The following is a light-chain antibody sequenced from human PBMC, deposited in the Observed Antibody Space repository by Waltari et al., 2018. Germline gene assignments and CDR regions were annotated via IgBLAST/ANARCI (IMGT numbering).Light chain of an antibody. Sequence: SYELTQPPSVSVSPGQTARITCSGDSLSTKYAYWYQQKSGQAPVMVIYEAKKRPSGIPERFSGSGSGTMVALTISGAQLEDEADYYCYSTDSSGYKGVFGGGTKLTVL. CDR2: EAK. CDR3: YSTDSSGYKGV. CDR1: SLSTKY. J-gene: IGLJ2*01. V-gene: IGLV3-10*01.